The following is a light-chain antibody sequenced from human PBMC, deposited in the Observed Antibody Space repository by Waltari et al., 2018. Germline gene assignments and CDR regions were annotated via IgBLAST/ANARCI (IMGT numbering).Light chain of an antibody. Sequence: SSDLPQPPSVSVSPGHTARITCPGEALPMTSPYWYQQKSGQAPVLVIYDDTKRPSGIPERFSGSSSGTMATLTISGAQVEDEADYYCYSTDNSGNHRVFGAGPKLTVL. CDR3: YSTDNSGNHRV. CDR2: DDT. V-gene: IGLV3-10*01. J-gene: IGLJ3*02. CDR1: ALPMTS.